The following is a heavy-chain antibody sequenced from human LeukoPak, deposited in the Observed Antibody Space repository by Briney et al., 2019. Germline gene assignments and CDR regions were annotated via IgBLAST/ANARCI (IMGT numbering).Heavy chain of an antibody. V-gene: IGHV3-66*01. D-gene: IGHD6-6*01. CDR3: ARSIAARYFDY. CDR1: GFTVSSNF. CDR2: IYSGGRT. J-gene: IGHJ4*02. Sequence: GGSLRLSCAASGFTVSSNFMSWVRQAPGKALEWVSVIYSGGRTYYADSVKGRFTISRDNSKNTLDLQMNSLRAEDTAVYYCARSIAARYFDYWGQGTLVTVSS.